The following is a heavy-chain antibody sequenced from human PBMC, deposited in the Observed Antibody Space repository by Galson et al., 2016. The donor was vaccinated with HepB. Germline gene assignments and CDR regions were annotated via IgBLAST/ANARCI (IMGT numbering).Heavy chain of an antibody. CDR1: GESVSSPTYY. CDR2: IHRSGNT. D-gene: IGHD3-3*01. CDR3: ARDRDFGSMMDV. Sequence: TLSLTCDVSGESVSSPTYYWGWVRQPAGRGLEWIGHIHRSGNTRYNPSLKGRATISLDTSKNQFSLRLTSVTAADTAVYYCARDRDFGSMMDVWGKGTTVSVTS. V-gene: IGHV4-61*09. J-gene: IGHJ6*04.